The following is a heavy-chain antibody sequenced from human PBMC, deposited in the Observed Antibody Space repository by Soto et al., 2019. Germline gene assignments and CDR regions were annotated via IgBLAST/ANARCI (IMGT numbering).Heavy chain of an antibody. CDR3: AKSPIVVVIAYYFDY. CDR2: ISGSGGST. D-gene: IGHD3-22*01. J-gene: IGHJ4*02. V-gene: IGHV3-23*01. CDR1: GLTFSSYA. Sequence: PGGSLRLSCAASGLTFSSYAMSWVRQAPGKGLEWVSAISGSGGSTYYADSVKGRFTISRDNSKNTLYLQMNSLRAEDTAVYYCAKSPIVVVIAYYFDYWGQGTLVTVSS.